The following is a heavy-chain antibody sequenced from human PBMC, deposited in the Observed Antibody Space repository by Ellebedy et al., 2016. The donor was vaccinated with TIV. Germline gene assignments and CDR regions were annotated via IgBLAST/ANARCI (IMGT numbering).Heavy chain of an antibody. Sequence: GGSLRLXXAASGFTVSSNYMSWVRQAPGKGLEWVSVFYAGGSTYYADFVFYADSVRGRFTISRDTSRNTVDLQMNSLRPEDTAVYYCARHVLYAVGGLDVWGQGTTVTVSS. V-gene: IGHV3-66*04. CDR1: GFTVSSNY. D-gene: IGHD5/OR15-5a*01. CDR2: FYAGGST. CDR3: ARHVLYAVGGLDV. J-gene: IGHJ6*02.